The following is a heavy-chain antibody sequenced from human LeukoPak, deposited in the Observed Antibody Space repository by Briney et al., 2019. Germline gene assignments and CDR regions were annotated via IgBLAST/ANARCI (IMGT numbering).Heavy chain of an antibody. V-gene: IGHV3-30*04. CDR3: ATIISFEY. D-gene: IGHD5-24*01. CDR1: GFTFRSFA. Sequence: GGSLRLSCAASGFTFRSFAMHWVRQAPGKGLEWVAVISYDGSNKKYADSVKGRFTISRDNSKNTLFLQMNSLRAEDTAVVEIATIISFEYWGQGTLVTVSS. J-gene: IGHJ4*02. CDR2: ISYDGSNK.